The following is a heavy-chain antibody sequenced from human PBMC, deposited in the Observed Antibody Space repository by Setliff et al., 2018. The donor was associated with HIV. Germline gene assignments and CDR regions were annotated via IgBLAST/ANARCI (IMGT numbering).Heavy chain of an antibody. CDR1: GFTFSKNS. CDR3: VRTYYDILTGYGGFYYMDV. Sequence: GSLGPPCAASGFTFSKNSMNWVRQAPGKGLEWISYISSSSSTLYFADSVKGRFTISRDNAKNSLYLQMNSLRAEDTAVYYCVRTYYDILTGYGGFYYMDVWGKGTTVTVSS. D-gene: IGHD3-9*01. V-gene: IGHV3-48*01. CDR2: ISSSSSTL. J-gene: IGHJ6*03.